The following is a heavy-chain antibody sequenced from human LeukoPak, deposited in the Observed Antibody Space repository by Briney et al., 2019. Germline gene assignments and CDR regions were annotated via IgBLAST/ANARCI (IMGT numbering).Heavy chain of an antibody. J-gene: IGHJ4*02. D-gene: IGHD1-26*01. Sequence: PGGSLRLSCAASGFTFRSHAMSWVRQAPGKGLEWVSGLIENGATTYYADSVKGRFSISRDNSMNTVYLQMNNLRAEDTAVHYCVKDYRVGSSPAFGDFWGQGTLVTVSS. CDR2: LIENGATT. CDR3: VKDYRVGSSPAFGDF. CDR1: GFTFRSHA. V-gene: IGHV3-23*01.